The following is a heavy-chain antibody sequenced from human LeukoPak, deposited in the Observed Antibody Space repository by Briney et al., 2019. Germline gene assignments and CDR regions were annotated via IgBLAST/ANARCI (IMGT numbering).Heavy chain of an antibody. J-gene: IGHJ4*02. Sequence: ASVKSSGKASAGTFSVYAISWVRHPPGQGLEWMGGIILIFGTANYAKKFQGRVTITADKSTSTAYMELSRLRSEDTAVYYCARVKNYCSGGSCYFDYWGQGTLVTVSS. V-gene: IGHV1-69*06. D-gene: IGHD2-15*01. CDR2: IILIFGTA. CDR1: AGTFSVYA. CDR3: ARVKNYCSGGSCYFDY.